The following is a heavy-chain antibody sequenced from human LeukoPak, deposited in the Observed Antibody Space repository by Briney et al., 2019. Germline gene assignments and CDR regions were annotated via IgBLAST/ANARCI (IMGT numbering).Heavy chain of an antibody. Sequence: GGSLRLSCAASDFSFGGYAMSWVRQAPGKGLEWVSAISRSGDYSNSADSVKGRFTISRDNSENTLYLQMNSLRAEDTGVYYCAKDFSAGGNYGYGRFDPWGQGTLVTVSS. CDR2: ISRSGDYS. V-gene: IGHV3-23*01. J-gene: IGHJ5*02. CDR1: DFSFGGYA. CDR3: AKDFSAGGNYGYGRFDP. D-gene: IGHD4-17*01.